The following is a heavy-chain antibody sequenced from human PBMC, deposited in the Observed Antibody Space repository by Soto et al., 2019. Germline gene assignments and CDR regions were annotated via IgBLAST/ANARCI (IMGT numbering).Heavy chain of an antibody. D-gene: IGHD3-9*01. CDR2: ISAYNGNT. CDR3: ARPQNDILTDSYTNYFDP. J-gene: IGHJ5*02. V-gene: IGHV1-18*01. Sequence: QVQLVQCGAEVKKPGASVKVSCKASGFTFSNYGITWLRQVPGQGLEWMGWISAYNGNTVHAQEYQGRLTMTTDTSTSTAYMELRSLRPDDTAMYYCARPQNDILTDSYTNYFDPWGQGTLVTVSS. CDR1: GFTFSNYG.